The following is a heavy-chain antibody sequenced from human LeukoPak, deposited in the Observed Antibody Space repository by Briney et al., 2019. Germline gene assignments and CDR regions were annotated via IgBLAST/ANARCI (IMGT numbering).Heavy chain of an antibody. V-gene: IGHV4-4*07. CDR1: GGSIRSYY. J-gene: IGHJ4*02. Sequence: SETLSLTCTVSGGSIRSYYWSWIRQPAGKGLEWIGRIYNNENTNYNPSLKSRVTMSVDMSKNQFSLRLSSVTAADTAMYYCARGVYSTHWYSLDYWGQGTLVTVSS. CDR3: ARGVYSTHWYSLDY. D-gene: IGHD2/OR15-2a*01. CDR2: IYNNENT.